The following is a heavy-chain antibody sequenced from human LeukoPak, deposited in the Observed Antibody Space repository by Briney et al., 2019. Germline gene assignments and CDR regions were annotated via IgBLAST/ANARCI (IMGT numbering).Heavy chain of an antibody. CDR3: ARVSYTYGSSGYYYYYMDV. Sequence: PGGSLRLSCAASGFTVSSNYMNWVRQAPGKGLERVSILHSGGTTYYADSVKGRFTISRDDSNNTLYLQMNSVRTDDAAIYFCARVSYTYGSSGYYYYYMDVWGKGTTVTVSS. CDR2: LHSGGTT. D-gene: IGHD4-17*01. J-gene: IGHJ6*03. V-gene: IGHV3-66*02. CDR1: GFTVSSNY.